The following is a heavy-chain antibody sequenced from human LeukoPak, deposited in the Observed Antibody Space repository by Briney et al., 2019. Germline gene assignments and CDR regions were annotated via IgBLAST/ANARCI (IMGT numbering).Heavy chain of an antibody. J-gene: IGHJ4*02. D-gene: IGHD5-18*01. Sequence: PSETLSLTCTVSGGSISSYYWTWIRQPPGKALEWIGYIYSSGSTNYNPSLKSRVTMSVATSKNQFFLNLRSVTSADTAVYYCARELGYGYDYWGQGTLVTVSS. CDR2: IYSSGST. CDR1: GGSISSYY. V-gene: IGHV4-59*01. CDR3: ARELGYGYDY.